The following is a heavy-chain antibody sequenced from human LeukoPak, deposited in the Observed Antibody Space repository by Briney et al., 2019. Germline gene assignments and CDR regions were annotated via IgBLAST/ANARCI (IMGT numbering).Heavy chain of an antibody. V-gene: IGHV3-23*01. J-gene: IGHJ4*02. Sequence: GGSLRLSCAASGFTFSSYAMSWVRQAPGQGLEWVSAISGSGGSTYYADSVKGRFTISRDNSKNTLYLQMNRLRAEDTAVYYCAISGWYDFDYWGQGTPVTVSS. D-gene: IGHD6-13*01. CDR2: ISGSGGST. CDR1: GFTFSSYA. CDR3: AISGWYDFDY.